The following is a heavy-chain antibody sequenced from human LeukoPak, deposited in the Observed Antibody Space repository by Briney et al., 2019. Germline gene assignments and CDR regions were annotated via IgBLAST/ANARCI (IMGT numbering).Heavy chain of an antibody. D-gene: IGHD3-3*01. CDR3: ARDRNTDFWSGYYTNYFDY. J-gene: IGHJ4*02. Sequence: GGSLRLSCAASGFTFSTYWMSWVRQAPGKGLEWVATMKKDGSEKYYVDSVKGRFTISRDNAKNSLYLQMNSLRAEDAAVYYCARDRNTDFWSGYYTNYFDYWGQGTLVTVSS. CDR2: MKKDGSEK. CDR1: GFTFSTYW. V-gene: IGHV3-7*01.